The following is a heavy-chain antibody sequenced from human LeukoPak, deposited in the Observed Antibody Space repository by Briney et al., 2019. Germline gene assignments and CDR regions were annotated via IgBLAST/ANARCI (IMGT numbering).Heavy chain of an antibody. J-gene: IGHJ4*02. Sequence: ASVKVSCKASGYTFTGYYMHWVRQAPGQGLEWMGWINPNSGDTKYSQKFQGRVTMTRDTSISTAYLGLSRLRSDDTAFYYCATQRGSYLWGTDFDYWGQGTLVTVSS. V-gene: IGHV1-2*02. CDR3: ATQRGSYLWGTDFDY. D-gene: IGHD3-16*01. CDR2: INPNSGDT. CDR1: GYTFTGYY.